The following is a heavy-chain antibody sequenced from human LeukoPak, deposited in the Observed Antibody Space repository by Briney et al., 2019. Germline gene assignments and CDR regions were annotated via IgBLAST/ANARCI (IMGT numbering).Heavy chain of an antibody. J-gene: IGHJ3*02. CDR3: ARAGSSWYQDDAFDI. CDR1: GGTFSSYG. D-gene: IGHD6-13*01. V-gene: IGHV1-69*13. Sequence: GSSVTVSCKASGGTFSSYGISWVRQAPGQGLEWMGGIIPIFGKANYAQKFQGRVTITAVESTSTDYMELSSLSSEDTAVYYCARAGSSWYQDDAFDIWGQGKMVTVSS. CDR2: IIPIFGKA.